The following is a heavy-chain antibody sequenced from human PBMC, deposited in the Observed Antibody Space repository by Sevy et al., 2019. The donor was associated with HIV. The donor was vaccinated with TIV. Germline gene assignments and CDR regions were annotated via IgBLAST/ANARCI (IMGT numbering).Heavy chain of an antibody. D-gene: IGHD4-17*01. Sequence: GGSLRLSCAVSGFTFRSYAMSWVRQAPGNGLEWVSSISGPGALTYYAESVKGRFTISRDNSKNTLFLQMNSLRAEDTALYYCAKGDEPAADYADYVPNAFDIWGQGTMVTVSS. CDR2: ISGPGALT. J-gene: IGHJ3*02. CDR3: AKGDEPAADYADYVPNAFDI. V-gene: IGHV3-23*01. CDR1: GFTFRSYA.